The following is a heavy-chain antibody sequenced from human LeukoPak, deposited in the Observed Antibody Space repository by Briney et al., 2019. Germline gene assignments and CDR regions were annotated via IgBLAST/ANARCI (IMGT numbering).Heavy chain of an antibody. CDR3: ARQGFRTVVVNPIYHCYPMDV. Sequence: ASVKVSCKASGYTFSSYGITWMRQAPGQGLEWMGWISAKNGYTHYAQQLQDRVTMTTDTSTSTGYMELGSLSSDDTAVYYCARQGFRTVVVNPIYHCYPMDVWGQGTTVTVAS. CDR2: ISAKNGYT. V-gene: IGHV1-18*01. J-gene: IGHJ6*02. CDR1: GYTFSSYG. D-gene: IGHD2-21*01.